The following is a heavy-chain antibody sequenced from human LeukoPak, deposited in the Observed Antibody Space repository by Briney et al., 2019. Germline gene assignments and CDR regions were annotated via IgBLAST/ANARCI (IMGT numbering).Heavy chain of an antibody. J-gene: IGHJ4*02. V-gene: IGHV1-69*05. CDR3: ARDPVEMATIPFDY. D-gene: IGHD5-24*01. CDR2: IIPIFGTA. CDR1: GGTFSSYA. Sequence: SVKVSCKASGGTFSSYAISWVRQAPGQGLEWMGGIIPIFGTANYAQKFQGRVTMTTDTSTSTAYKELRSLRSDDTAVYYCARDPVEMATIPFDYWGQGTLVTVSS.